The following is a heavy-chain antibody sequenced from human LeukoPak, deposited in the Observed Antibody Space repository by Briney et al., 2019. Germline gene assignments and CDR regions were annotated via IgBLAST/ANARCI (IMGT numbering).Heavy chain of an antibody. CDR3: ARARGQQLFD. D-gene: IGHD6-13*01. CDR2: IIPIFGTA. J-gene: IGHJ4*02. V-gene: IGHV1-69*05. Sequence: GASVTVSCKASGGTFSSYAISWVRQAPGQGLEWMGGIIPIFGTANYAQKFQGRVTITTDESTSTAYMELSSLRSEDTAVYYCARARGQQLFDWGQGTLVTVSS. CDR1: GGTFSSYA.